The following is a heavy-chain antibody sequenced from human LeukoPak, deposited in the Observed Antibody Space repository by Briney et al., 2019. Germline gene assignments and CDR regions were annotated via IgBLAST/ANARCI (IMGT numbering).Heavy chain of an antibody. D-gene: IGHD2-15*01. J-gene: IGHJ4*02. CDR2: VNPNSGHT. CDR1: GYTFTSYD. Sequence: ASVKVSCKASGYTFTSYDVNWVRQATGQGLEWMGWVNPNSGHTGYAQKFQGRVTMTTNTSISTAYMELSSLRSEDTAVYYCARGAPGSYCSGGSCPCFDYWRQGTLVSVS. CDR3: ARGAPGSYCSGGSCPCFDY. V-gene: IGHV1-8*01.